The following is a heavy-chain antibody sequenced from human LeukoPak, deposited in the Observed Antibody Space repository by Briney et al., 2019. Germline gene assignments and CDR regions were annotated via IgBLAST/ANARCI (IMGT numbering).Heavy chain of an antibody. CDR2: ITPIFGTA. V-gene: IGHV1-69*06. Sequence: SVKVSCKASGGTFSSYAISWVRQAPGQGLEWMGGITPIFGTANYAQKFQGRVTITADKSTSTAYMELSSLRSEDTAVYYCASTRGYSYGWAYYYYYYMDVWGKGTTVTVSS. D-gene: IGHD5-18*01. J-gene: IGHJ6*03. CDR3: ASTRGYSYGWAYYYYYYMDV. CDR1: GGTFSSYA.